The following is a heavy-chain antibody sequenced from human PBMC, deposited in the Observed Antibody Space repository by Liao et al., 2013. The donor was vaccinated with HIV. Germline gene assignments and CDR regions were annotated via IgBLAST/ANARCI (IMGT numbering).Heavy chain of an antibody. CDR2: VYYSGST. CDR3: ASEKGLVDY. V-gene: IGHV4-59*12. J-gene: IGHJ4*02. Sequence: QVQLQESGPGLVKPSETLSLTCTVSGGSISSYQWTWIRQPPGKGLEWIGHVYYSGSTNYNSSLKSRVTISADTSKNQFSLKVTYVTAADTAVYYCASEKGLVDYWGQGTLVTVSS. CDR1: GGSISSYQ.